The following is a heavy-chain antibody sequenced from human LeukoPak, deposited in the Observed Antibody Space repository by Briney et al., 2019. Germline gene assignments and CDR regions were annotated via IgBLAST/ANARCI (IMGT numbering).Heavy chain of an antibody. J-gene: IGHJ4*02. Sequence: ASVKVSCKASGYTFTNYYLHWVRQAPGQGLEWMGWINPNSGGTDCAQRFQGRVTMTRDTSITMLYMEMSSLTPGDTAVYYCARAGYCSDGKCYTFDYWGQGTLVTVSS. V-gene: IGHV1-2*02. CDR1: GYTFTNYY. CDR2: INPNSGGT. D-gene: IGHD2-15*01. CDR3: ARAGYCSDGKCYTFDY.